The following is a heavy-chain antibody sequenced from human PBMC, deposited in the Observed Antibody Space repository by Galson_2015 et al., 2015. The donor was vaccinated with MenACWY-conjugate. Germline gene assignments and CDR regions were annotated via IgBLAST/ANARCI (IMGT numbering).Heavy chain of an antibody. V-gene: IGHV3-11*06. CDR3: ARDPSYYYDSSGYH. J-gene: IGHJ4*02. Sequence: SLRLSCAASGFTFSDYYMSWIRQAPGKGLEWVSYISSSSSYTNYADSVKGRFTISRDNAKNSLYLQMNSLRAEDTAVYYCARDPSYYYDSSGYHWGQGTLVTVSS. CDR2: ISSSSSYT. CDR1: GFTFSDYY. D-gene: IGHD3-22*01.